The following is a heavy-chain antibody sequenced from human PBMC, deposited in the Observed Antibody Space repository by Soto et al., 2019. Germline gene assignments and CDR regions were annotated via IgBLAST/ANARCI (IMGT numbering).Heavy chain of an antibody. CDR2: MNPNSGNT. CDR3: ARAQRVRTHQRVVSYYYMDV. CDR1: GYTFTSYD. J-gene: IGHJ6*03. Sequence: QVQLVQSGAEVKKPGASVKVSCKASGYTFTSYDINWVRQATGQGLEWMGWMNPNSGNTGYAQKIQGRVTMTRNTSISTAYMELSSLRSEDPAVYYCARAQRVRTHQRVVSYYYMDVWGKGTTVTVSS. V-gene: IGHV1-8*01. D-gene: IGHD2-2*01.